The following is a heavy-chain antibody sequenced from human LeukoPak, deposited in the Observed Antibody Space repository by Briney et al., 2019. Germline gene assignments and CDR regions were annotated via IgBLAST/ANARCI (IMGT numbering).Heavy chain of an antibody. CDR1: GFTFSSYE. CDR2: ISSSGSTI. Sequence: GGSLRLSCAASGFTFSSYEMNWVRQAPGKGLEWVSYISSSGSTIYYADSVKGRFTISRDNAKNSLYLQMNSLRAEDTAVYYCARGSFAATTPDYWGQGTLVTVS. J-gene: IGHJ4*02. V-gene: IGHV3-48*03. D-gene: IGHD5-12*01. CDR3: ARGSFAATTPDY.